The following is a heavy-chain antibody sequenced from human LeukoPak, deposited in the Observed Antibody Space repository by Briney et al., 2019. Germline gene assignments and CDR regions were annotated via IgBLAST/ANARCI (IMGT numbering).Heavy chain of an antibody. CDR1: GFTFSSYA. CDR2: ISGSGGRT. J-gene: IGHJ4*02. D-gene: IGHD1-14*01. Sequence: QPGGSLRLSCAASGFTFSSYAMSWVRQAPGKGLEWVSSISGSGGRTHYADSVKGRFTISRDNSKNTLYLQMSSLRAEDTAVYYCVRIIYFDYWGQGTLVTVSS. V-gene: IGHV3-23*01. CDR3: VRIIYFDY.